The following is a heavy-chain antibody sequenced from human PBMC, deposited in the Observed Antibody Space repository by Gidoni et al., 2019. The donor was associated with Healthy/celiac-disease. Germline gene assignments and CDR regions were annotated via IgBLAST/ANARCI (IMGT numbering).Heavy chain of an antibody. Sequence: QLQLQESGPGLVKPSETLSLTCTVSGGSISSSRYYWGWIRQPPGKGLEWIGSIYYSGSTYYNPSLKSRVTISVDTSKNQFSLKLSSVTAADTAVYYCARHVDGSGSSWYFDYWGQGTLVTVSS. D-gene: IGHD3-10*01. CDR2: IYYSGST. CDR1: GGSISSSRYY. J-gene: IGHJ4*02. CDR3: ARHVDGSGSSWYFDY. V-gene: IGHV4-39*01.